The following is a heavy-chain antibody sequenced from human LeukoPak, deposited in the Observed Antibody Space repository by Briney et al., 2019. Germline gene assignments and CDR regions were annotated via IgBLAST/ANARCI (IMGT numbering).Heavy chain of an antibody. V-gene: IGHV3-66*04. CDR2: IYSGGTT. D-gene: IGHD5-24*01. CDR1: GFTVSTNY. CDR3: ARLVRRDGYNFYDY. Sequence: GGSLRLSCATSGFTVSTNYMNWVRQAPGKGLEWVSVIYSGGTTYYAASVKGRFTISRDNSKNTLSLQMNSLRAEDTAVYYCARLVRRDGYNFYDYWGQGTLVTVSS. J-gene: IGHJ4*02.